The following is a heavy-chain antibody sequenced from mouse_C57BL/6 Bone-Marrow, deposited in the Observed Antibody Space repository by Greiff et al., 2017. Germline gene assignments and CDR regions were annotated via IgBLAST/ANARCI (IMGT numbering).Heavy chain of an antibody. CDR3: ARHPFYYYGSSYDWYFDV. CDR2: IYPGSGST. J-gene: IGHJ1*03. D-gene: IGHD1-1*01. CDR1: GYTFTSYW. V-gene: IGHV1-55*01. Sequence: QVQLQQPGAELVKPGASVKMSCKASGYTFTSYWITWVKQRPGQGLEWIGDIYPGSGSTNYNEKFKSKATLTVDTSSSTAYMQLSSLTSEDSAVYYCARHPFYYYGSSYDWYFDVWGTGTTVTVSS.